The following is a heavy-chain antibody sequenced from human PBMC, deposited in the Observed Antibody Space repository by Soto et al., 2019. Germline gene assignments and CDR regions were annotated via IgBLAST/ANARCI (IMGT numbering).Heavy chain of an antibody. Sequence: EVQLVESGGGLVKPGGSLRLSCAASGFTFSSHTMNWVRQAPGKGLEWVSAIGTSNIYIYYADSVKGRFTISRDNAKNSVYLQMTSLRAEDTAVYYCARVHQGISTTASRGGVDPWGQGTLVTVSS. CDR2: IGTSNIYI. CDR3: ARVHQGISTTASRGGVDP. J-gene: IGHJ5*02. CDR1: GFTFSSHT. V-gene: IGHV3-21*01. D-gene: IGHD1-1*01.